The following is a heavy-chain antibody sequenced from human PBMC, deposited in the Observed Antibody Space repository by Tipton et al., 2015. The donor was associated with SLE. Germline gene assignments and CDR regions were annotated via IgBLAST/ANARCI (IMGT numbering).Heavy chain of an antibody. J-gene: IGHJ4*02. CDR3: ARHNYYASVSLTWGYFDY. Sequence: TLSLTCTVYGGSFSGNYWIWIRQPPGRGLEWIGEINHRGNTNYNPSLKSRVTISVDTSKNQFSLRLSSVTAADTAVYYCARHNYYASVSLTWGYFDYWGQGTPVTVSS. V-gene: IGHV4-34*01. CDR1: GGSFSGNY. D-gene: IGHD3-10*01. CDR2: INHRGNT.